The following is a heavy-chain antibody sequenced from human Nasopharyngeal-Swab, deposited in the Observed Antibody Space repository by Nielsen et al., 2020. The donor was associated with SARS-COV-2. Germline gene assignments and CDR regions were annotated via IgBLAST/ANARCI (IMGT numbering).Heavy chain of an antibody. J-gene: IGHJ3*01. D-gene: IGHD3-22*01. V-gene: IGHV3-33*05. CDR3: ARDPSYDSSGFRV. Sequence: VRQAPGKGLEWVAVISYDGSNKYYADSVKGRFTISRDNSKNTLYLQMNGLRAEDTAVYYCARDPSYDSSGFRVWGQGTMVTVSS. CDR2: ISYDGSNK.